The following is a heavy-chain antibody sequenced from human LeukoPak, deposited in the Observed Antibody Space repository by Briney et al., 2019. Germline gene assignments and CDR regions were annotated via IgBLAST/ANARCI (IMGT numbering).Heavy chain of an antibody. J-gene: IGHJ4*02. CDR2: IRYDGSNK. Sequence: GGSLRLSCAASGFTFSSYGMHWVRQAPGKGLEWVAFIRYDGSNKYYADSVKGRFTTSRDNSKNTLYLQMNSLRAEDTAVYYCAKCPLWFGESLLHYFDYWGQGTLVTVSS. CDR1: GFTFSSYG. D-gene: IGHD3-10*01. V-gene: IGHV3-30*02. CDR3: AKCPLWFGESLLHYFDY.